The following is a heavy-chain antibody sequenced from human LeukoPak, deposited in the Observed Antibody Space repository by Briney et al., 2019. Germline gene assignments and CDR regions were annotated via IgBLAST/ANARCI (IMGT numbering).Heavy chain of an antibody. J-gene: IGHJ4*02. CDR2: IYTSGST. Sequence: PSQTLSLTCTVSGGSISSGSHYWSWIRQPAGKGLEWIGRIYTSGSTNYNPSLKSRVTISVDTSKNQFSLKLSSVTAADTAVYYCARDPFYYYDSSGYYGTPDYWGQGTLVTVSS. CDR3: ARDPFYYYDSSGYYGTPDY. CDR1: GGSISSGSHY. D-gene: IGHD3-22*01. V-gene: IGHV4-61*02.